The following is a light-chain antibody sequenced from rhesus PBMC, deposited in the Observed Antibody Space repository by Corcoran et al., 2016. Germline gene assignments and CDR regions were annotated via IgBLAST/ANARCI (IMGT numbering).Light chain of an antibody. Sequence: QAALTQPRSVSGSPGQSVTIPCTGTSSDIGGYNYVSWYQQHPGTAPTLMIYGVSRRPSGVSDRFSGSKSGNTASLTISGLQAEDEADYYCCSYAGNYTYIFGVGTRLTVL. J-gene: IGLJ1*01. CDR1: SSDIGGYNY. CDR2: GVS. V-gene: IGLV2-32*01. CDR3: CSYAGNYTYI.